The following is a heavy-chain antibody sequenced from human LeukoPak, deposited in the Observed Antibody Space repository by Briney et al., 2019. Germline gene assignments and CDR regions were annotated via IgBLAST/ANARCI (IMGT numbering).Heavy chain of an antibody. CDR2: IYYSGST. CDR1: GGSISSYY. J-gene: IGHJ3*02. D-gene: IGHD3-3*01. CDR3: ARWRNFLHAVDI. V-gene: IGHV4-59*01. Sequence: SETLSLTCTVSGGSISSYYWSWLRQPPGKGLEWIGVIYYSGSTNYNPSLKSRVTISVDTSKNQFSLKLSSVTAADTAVYYCARWRNFLHAVDIWGHGTMVTVSS.